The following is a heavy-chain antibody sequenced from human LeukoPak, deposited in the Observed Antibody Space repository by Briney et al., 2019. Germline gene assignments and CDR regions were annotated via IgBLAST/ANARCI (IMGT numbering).Heavy chain of an antibody. CDR1: GFTLSSYW. J-gene: IGHJ6*03. Sequence: PGGSLRLSCAASGFTLSSYWMSWVRQAPGQGLEWVANIKHDGSEKYYVDSVKGRFTISRDNAKNSLYLQMNSLRAEDTAVYDCARDLGVVIAHYYYYYMDVWGKGTTVTVSS. CDR3: ARDLGVVIAHYYYYYMDV. CDR2: IKHDGSEK. D-gene: IGHD3-22*01. V-gene: IGHV3-7*01.